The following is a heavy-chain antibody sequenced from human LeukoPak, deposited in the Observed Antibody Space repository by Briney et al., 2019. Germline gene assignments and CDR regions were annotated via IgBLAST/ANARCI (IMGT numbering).Heavy chain of an antibody. CDR3: AKAYGSGSYYDYYYYMDV. D-gene: IGHD3-10*01. V-gene: IGHV3-23*01. CDR2: ISANSGST. J-gene: IGHJ6*03. Sequence: GGSPRLSCAASGFTFSSYAMSWVRQAPGNGLEWVSAISANSGSTYYADSVKGRFTISRDNSKSTLYLQMNSLRAEDTALYYCAKAYGSGSYYDYYYYMDVWGKGTTVTVSS. CDR1: GFTFSSYA.